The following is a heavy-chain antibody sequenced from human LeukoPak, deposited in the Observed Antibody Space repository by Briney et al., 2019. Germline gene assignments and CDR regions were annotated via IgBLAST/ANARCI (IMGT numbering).Heavy chain of an antibody. V-gene: IGHV3-30-3*01. J-gene: IGHJ6*02. D-gene: IGHD2-21*01. Sequence: PGGSLRLSCAASGFIFSSYSMHWVRQAPGKGLEWVAVVSYDGSSENYADSVKGRFTISRDNSKNTLYLQMNSLRAEDTAVYYCARDRVLYFYYGMDVWGQGTTVTVSS. CDR1: GFIFSSYS. CDR3: ARDRVLYFYYGMDV. CDR2: VSYDGSSE.